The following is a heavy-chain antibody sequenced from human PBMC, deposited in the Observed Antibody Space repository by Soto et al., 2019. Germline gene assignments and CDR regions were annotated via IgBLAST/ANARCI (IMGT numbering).Heavy chain of an antibody. J-gene: IGHJ6*02. Sequence: ASVKVSCKASGYTFTSYDINWVRQATGQGLEWMGWMNPNSGNTGYAQKFQGRVTMTRNTSIGTAYMELSSLRSEDTAVYYCAREGQYSGSPYYYYYGMDVWGQGTTVTVSS. CDR3: AREGQYSGSPYYYYYGMDV. CDR1: GYTFTSYD. D-gene: IGHD6-6*01. CDR2: MNPNSGNT. V-gene: IGHV1-8*01.